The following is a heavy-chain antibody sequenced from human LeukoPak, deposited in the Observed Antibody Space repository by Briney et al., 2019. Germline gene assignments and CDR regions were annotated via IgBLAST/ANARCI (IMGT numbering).Heavy chain of an antibody. J-gene: IGHJ4*02. D-gene: IGHD3-22*01. Sequence: GGSLRLSCEASGFTFSNYWMHWVRQAPGKGLEWVSYISSSSSTIYYADSVKGRFTISRDNAKNSLYLQMNSLRAEDTAVYYCARGAYYYEDWGQGTLVTVSS. V-gene: IGHV3-48*01. CDR3: ARGAYYYED. CDR1: GFTFSNYW. CDR2: ISSSSSTI.